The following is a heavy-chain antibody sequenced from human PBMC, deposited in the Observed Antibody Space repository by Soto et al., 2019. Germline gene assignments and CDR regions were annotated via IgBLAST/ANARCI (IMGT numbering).Heavy chain of an antibody. V-gene: IGHV3-74*01. CDR1: GFTFRNYW. D-gene: IGHD3-3*01. CDR3: ARGGVEPFDY. CDR2: ISDYGRV. Sequence: GGSLRLSCAASGFTFRNYWMHWVRQAPGKGLVWVSRISDYGRVNYADSVEGRFTISRDDAKSVLYLQMSSLRLEDTAVYYCARGGVEPFDYWGQGALVTVSS. J-gene: IGHJ4*02.